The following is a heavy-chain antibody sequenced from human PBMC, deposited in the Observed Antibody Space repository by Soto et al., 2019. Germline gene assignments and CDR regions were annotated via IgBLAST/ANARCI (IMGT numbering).Heavy chain of an antibody. J-gene: IGHJ3*02. Sequence: SVKVSCKASGYTFTSYGISWVRQAPGQGLEWMGWISAYNGNTNYAQKLQGRVTMTTDTSTSTAYMELRSLRSDDTAVYYCARGGYYGSGVRPATFDIWGQGTMVTVSS. D-gene: IGHD3-10*01. V-gene: IGHV1-18*01. CDR2: ISAYNGNT. CDR3: ARGGYYGSGVRPATFDI. CDR1: GYTFTSYG.